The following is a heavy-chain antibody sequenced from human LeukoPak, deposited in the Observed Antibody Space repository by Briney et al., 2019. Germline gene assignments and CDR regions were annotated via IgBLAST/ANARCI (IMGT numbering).Heavy chain of an antibody. CDR3: ARANCSGGSCLFQH. V-gene: IGHV1-46*03. J-gene: IGHJ1*01. D-gene: IGHD2-15*01. Sequence: GASVKVSCKASGYTFTSYYMHWVGQAPGQGLEGMGIINPSGGSTSYAQKFQGRVTITRDTSTSTVYMELSSLRSEDTAVYYCARANCSGGSCLFQHWGQGTLVTVSS. CDR1: GYTFTSYY. CDR2: INPSGGST.